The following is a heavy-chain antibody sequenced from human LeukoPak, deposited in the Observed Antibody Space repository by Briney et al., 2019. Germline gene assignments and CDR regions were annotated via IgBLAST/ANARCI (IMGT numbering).Heavy chain of an antibody. D-gene: IGHD6-13*01. CDR2: IKQDGSEK. J-gene: IGHJ4*02. CDR3: AHMAAAGSSTTFDY. V-gene: IGHV3-7*01. CDR1: GFTFSSYW. Sequence: GGSLRLSCAASGFTFSSYWMSWVRQAPGKGLEWVANIKQDGSEKYYVDSVKGRFTISRDNSKNTLYLQMNSMRAEDTAVYYCAHMAAAGSSTTFDYWGQGTLVTVSS.